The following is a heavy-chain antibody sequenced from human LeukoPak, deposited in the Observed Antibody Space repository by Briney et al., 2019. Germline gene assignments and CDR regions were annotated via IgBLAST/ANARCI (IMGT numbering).Heavy chain of an antibody. D-gene: IGHD3-10*01. CDR3: ARLGRSGSYYPYYFDY. CDR1: GGTFSSYA. J-gene: IGHJ4*02. V-gene: IGHV1-69*04. Sequence: ASVKVSCKASGGTFSSYAISWVRQAPGQGLEWMGRFIPILGIANYAQKFQGRVTITADKSTSTAYMELSSLRSEDTAVYYCARLGRSGSYYPYYFDYWGQGTLVTVSS. CDR2: FIPILGIA.